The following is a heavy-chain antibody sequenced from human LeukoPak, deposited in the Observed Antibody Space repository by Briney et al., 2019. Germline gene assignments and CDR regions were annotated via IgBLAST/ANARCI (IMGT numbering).Heavy chain of an antibody. CDR2: LWDDGINT. D-gene: IGHD2-2*01. V-gene: IGHV3-33*01. CDR1: GFTFSTYG. CDR3: GVLPAATMLRDF. Sequence: GRSLGLSCAASGFTFSTYGMHWVRQAPGKGLEWVAVLWDDGINTSYADSVKGRFTISRDTSQNTLYLQMDSLRAEDTAVYFCGVLPAATMLRDFWGQGTLVTVSS. J-gene: IGHJ4*02.